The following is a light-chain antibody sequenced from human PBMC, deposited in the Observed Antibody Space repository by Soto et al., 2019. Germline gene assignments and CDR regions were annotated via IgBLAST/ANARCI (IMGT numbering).Light chain of an antibody. J-gene: IGKJ2*01. V-gene: IGKV3-20*01. CDR1: QSVDSSY. CDR2: ATS. Sequence: IVLTQSPGTLSLSPGERATLSCRASQSVDSSYLSWYQHKPGQAPRLLIHATSSRATGIPDRFSGSGSGTDFTLTISRLEPEDFAVYYCQRYGASSFTFGQGTNLEIK. CDR3: QRYGASSFT.